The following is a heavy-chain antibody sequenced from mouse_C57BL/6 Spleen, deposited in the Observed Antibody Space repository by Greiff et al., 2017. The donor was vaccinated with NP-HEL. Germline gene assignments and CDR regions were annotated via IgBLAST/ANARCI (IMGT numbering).Heavy chain of an antibody. Sequence: VQLQQSGPELVKPGASVKISCKASGYSFTGYYMNWVKQSPEKSLEWIGEINPSTGGTTYNQKFKAKATLTVDKSSSTAYMQLKSLTSEDSAVYYCARGDGSSWAYWGQGTLVTVSA. D-gene: IGHD1-1*01. CDR3: ARGDGSSWAY. CDR1: GYSFTGYY. CDR2: INPSTGGT. V-gene: IGHV1-42*01. J-gene: IGHJ3*01.